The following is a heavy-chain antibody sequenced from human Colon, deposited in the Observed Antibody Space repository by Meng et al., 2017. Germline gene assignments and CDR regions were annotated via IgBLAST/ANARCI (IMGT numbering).Heavy chain of an antibody. D-gene: IGHD2-15*01. CDR3: ARVVSLVVKGNWFDS. Sequence: GHLQESVPGLVTPSQTLSLTCTSSGGSISSGGYYWSWIRQHPGKGLEWIGYIYYSGSTYYNPSLKSRVTISVDTSKNQFSLKLTSVTAADTAVYYCARVVSLVVKGNWFDSWGQGTLVTVSS. CDR2: IYYSGST. CDR1: GGSISSGGYY. J-gene: IGHJ5*01. V-gene: IGHV4-31*03.